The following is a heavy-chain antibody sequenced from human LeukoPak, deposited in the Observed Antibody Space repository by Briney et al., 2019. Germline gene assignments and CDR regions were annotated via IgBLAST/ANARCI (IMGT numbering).Heavy chain of an antibody. CDR1: GGSISSYY. CDR3: ARDAGVGCSSTSCYGYWYFDL. V-gene: IGHV4-59*01. Sequence: SETLCLTCTVSGGSISSYYWSWIRQPPGKGLEWIGYIYYSRNTNYNPSLKSRVTISVDTSKNQFSLKLSSVTTADTAVYHCARDAGVGCSSTSCYGYWYFDLWGRGTLVTVSS. CDR2: IYYSRNT. D-gene: IGHD2-2*01. J-gene: IGHJ2*01.